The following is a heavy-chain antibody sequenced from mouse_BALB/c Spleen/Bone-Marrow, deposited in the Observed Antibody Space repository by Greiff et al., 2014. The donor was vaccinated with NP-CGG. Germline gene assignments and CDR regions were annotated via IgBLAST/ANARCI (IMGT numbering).Heavy chain of an antibody. V-gene: IGHV4-1*02. J-gene: IGHJ2*01. CDR3: ARGNYYGNLDY. CDR2: INPDSRTI. D-gene: IGHD2-1*01. CDR1: GFDLRRYW. Sequence: EVQGVESGGGLVQPGGSLKLSCAASGFDLRRYWMSWVRQAPGKGLQWIGEINPDSRTINYTPFLKDKFIISRDNAKNTLYLQMSKVRSEDTALYYCARGNYYGNLDYWGQGTTLTVSS.